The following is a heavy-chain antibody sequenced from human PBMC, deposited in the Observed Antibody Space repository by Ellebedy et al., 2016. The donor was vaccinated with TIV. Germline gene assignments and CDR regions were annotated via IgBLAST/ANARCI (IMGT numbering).Heavy chain of an antibody. CDR2: ISNSGDST. V-gene: IGHV3-23*01. CDR1: GLTFSSFA. J-gene: IGHJ4*02. CDR3: ARDNNGDY. D-gene: IGHD1/OR15-1a*01. Sequence: GGSLRLSXAASGLTFSSFAMNWVRQAPGKGLEWVSGISNSGDSTYYADPVKGRFTISRDNSQNTLYLQMNSLRAEDTAVYYCARDNNGDYWGQGTQVTVSS.